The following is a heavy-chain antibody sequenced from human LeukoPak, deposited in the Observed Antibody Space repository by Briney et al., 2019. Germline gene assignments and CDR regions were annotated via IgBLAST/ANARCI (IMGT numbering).Heavy chain of an antibody. Sequence: GGSLRLSCAASGFTFSSYGMHWVRQAPGKGLEWVAFIRCDGSNKYYADSVKGRFTISRDNSKNTLYLQMNSLRAEDTAVYYCAKDPMVRGVIGRYFDYWGQGTLVTVSS. D-gene: IGHD3-10*01. J-gene: IGHJ4*02. CDR1: GFTFSSYG. CDR2: IRCDGSNK. V-gene: IGHV3-30*02. CDR3: AKDPMVRGVIGRYFDY.